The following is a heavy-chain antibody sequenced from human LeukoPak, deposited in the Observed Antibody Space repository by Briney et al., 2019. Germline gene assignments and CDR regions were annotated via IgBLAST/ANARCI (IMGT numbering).Heavy chain of an antibody. CDR1: GFTFSSYA. CDR3: AKDPDYGSGSYSD. D-gene: IGHD3-10*01. V-gene: IGHV3-23*01. J-gene: IGHJ4*02. Sequence: GGSLRLSCAASGFTFSSYAMSWVRQAPGKGLEWVSAISGSGGSTYYADSVKGRSTISRDNSKNTLYLQMNSLRAEDTAVYYCAKDPDYGSGSYSDWGQGTLVTVSS. CDR2: ISGSGGST.